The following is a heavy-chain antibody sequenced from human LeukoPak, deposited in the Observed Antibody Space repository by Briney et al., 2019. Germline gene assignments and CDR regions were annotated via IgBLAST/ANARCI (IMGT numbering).Heavy chain of an antibody. CDR2: ISAYNGNT. CDR1: GYTFTSYG. J-gene: IGHJ6*02. Sequence: GASVKVSCKASGYTFTSYGISWVRPAPGQGLEWMGWISAYNGNTNSAQKLQGRVTMTTDTSTNTAYMELRTLRSDDTAVYYCARDQGLRLLEWLSYYYYYGMDVWGQGTTVTVSS. V-gene: IGHV1-18*01. CDR3: ARDQGLRLLEWLSYYYYYGMDV. D-gene: IGHD3-3*01.